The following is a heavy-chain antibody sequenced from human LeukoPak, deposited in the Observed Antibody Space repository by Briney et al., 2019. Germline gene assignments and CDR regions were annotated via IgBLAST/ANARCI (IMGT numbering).Heavy chain of an antibody. J-gene: IGHJ6*03. CDR3: ARGVTLAPPWNHYYMDV. CDR1: GGTFSSYA. V-gene: IGHV1-69*05. Sequence: SVKVSCKASGGTFSSYAISWVRQAPGQGLEWMGGIIPIFGTANYAQKFQGRVTMTRDTSISTAYMELSRLRSDDTAVYYCARGVTLAPPWNHYYMDVWGKGTTVTISS. D-gene: IGHD4-23*01. CDR2: IIPIFGTA.